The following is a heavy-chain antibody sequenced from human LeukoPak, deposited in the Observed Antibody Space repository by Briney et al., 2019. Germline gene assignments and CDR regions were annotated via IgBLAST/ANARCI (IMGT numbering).Heavy chain of an antibody. D-gene: IGHD5-18*01. CDR1: GFTLSNYW. Sequence: GGSLRLSCAASGFTLSNYWMIWVRQAPGKGLEWVGNIKQDGSEKRYADSVRGRFTISRDNAKNSLYLQMNSLRVEDTAVYYCARYRLRFDPWGQGTLVTVSS. V-gene: IGHV3-7*05. CDR2: IKQDGSEK. CDR3: ARYRLRFDP. J-gene: IGHJ5*02.